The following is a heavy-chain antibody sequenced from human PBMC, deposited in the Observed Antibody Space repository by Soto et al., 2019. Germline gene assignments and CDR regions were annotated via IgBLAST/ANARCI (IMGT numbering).Heavy chain of an antibody. Sequence: ASVKVSCKASGYTFTSYDINWVRQATGQGLEWMGWMNPNSGNTGYAQKFQGRVTMTRNTSISTAYMELSSLRSEDTAVYYCARGSHTKGSGSYYYYMDVWGKGTTVTVSS. D-gene: IGHD3-10*01. V-gene: IGHV1-8*01. CDR2: MNPNSGNT. CDR3: ARGSHTKGSGSYYYYMDV. CDR1: GYTFTSYD. J-gene: IGHJ6*03.